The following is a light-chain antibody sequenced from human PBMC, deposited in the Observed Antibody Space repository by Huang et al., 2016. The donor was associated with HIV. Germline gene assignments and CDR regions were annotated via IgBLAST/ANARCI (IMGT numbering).Light chain of an antibody. Sequence: ETVMTQSPVTLSVSPGDRASLSCRSSQIVSSHVAWYRQKPGQAPRLLIYAASTRATGVQARFSGSGAGTEFTLTISTLQSEDSAVYYCQQYNDFRSTFGPGTRVEIK. CDR1: QIVSSH. J-gene: IGKJ3*01. CDR2: AAS. CDR3: QQYNDFRST. V-gene: IGKV3-15*01.